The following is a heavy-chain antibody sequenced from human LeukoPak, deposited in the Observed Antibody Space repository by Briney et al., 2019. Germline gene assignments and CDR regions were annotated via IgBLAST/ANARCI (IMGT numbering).Heavy chain of an antibody. J-gene: IGHJ5*02. CDR3: ARGDCGGDCYSPSWFDP. D-gene: IGHD2-21*02. V-gene: IGHV4-59*01. CDR1: GGSISSYY. Sequence: SETLSLTCTVSGGSISSYYWSWIRQPPGKGLEWIGYIYYSGSTNYNPSLKSRVTISVDTSKNQFSMKLSSVTAADTAVYYCARGDCGGDCYSPSWFDPWGQGTLVTVSS. CDR2: IYYSGST.